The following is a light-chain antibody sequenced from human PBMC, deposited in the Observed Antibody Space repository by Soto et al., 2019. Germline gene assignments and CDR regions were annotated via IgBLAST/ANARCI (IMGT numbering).Light chain of an antibody. CDR1: QSIDIW. Sequence: DIQMTQSPSTLSASVGDRLTITCRASQSIDIWLAWYQQKPGKAPKVLIYMASTLESGVPSRFRGSGSGTEFTLTISSLQPDYFATYYCQQYKSSSLMFGQGTKVEIK. CDR3: QQYKSSSLM. J-gene: IGKJ1*01. CDR2: MAS. V-gene: IGKV1-5*03.